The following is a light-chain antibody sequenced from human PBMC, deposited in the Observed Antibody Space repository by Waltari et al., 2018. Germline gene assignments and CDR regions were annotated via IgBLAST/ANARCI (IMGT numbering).Light chain of an antibody. Sequence: EIVLTQSPGTPSLSPGERATLSCRASQSVTNNYFAWYQQKPGQAPRLLIYGVSNRATGIPDRFSGSGSETDFTLTISRLEPEDFAVYYCQQYSNSWTFGQGTKVEIK. CDR2: GVS. CDR3: QQYSNSWT. CDR1: QSVTNNY. J-gene: IGKJ1*01. V-gene: IGKV3-20*01.